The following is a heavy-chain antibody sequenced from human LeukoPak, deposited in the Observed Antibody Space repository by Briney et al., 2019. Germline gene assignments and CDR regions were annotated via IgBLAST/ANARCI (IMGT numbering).Heavy chain of an antibody. CDR2: INHSGST. V-gene: IGHV4-34*01. J-gene: IGHJ4*02. CDR3: ARGQAYCGGDCYPTGAQRVDY. D-gene: IGHD2-21*02. Sequence: PSETLSLTCAVYGGSFGGYYWGCIRQPPGKALEWIGEINHSGSTNYNPSLKSRVTISVDTSKNQFSLKLSYATAADTAVYYCARGQAYCGGDCYPTGAQRVDYWGQGTLVTVSS. CDR1: GGSFGGYY.